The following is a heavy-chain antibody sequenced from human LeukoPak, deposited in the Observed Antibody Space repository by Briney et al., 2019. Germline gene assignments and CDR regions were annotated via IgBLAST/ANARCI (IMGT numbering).Heavy chain of an antibody. CDR3: ARDPLRSTWSTYYNALDV. CDR1: GYSFTSYA. D-gene: IGHD6-13*01. Sequence: ASVKVSCKASGYSFTSYAINWVRQAPGQGLEWMGWISAYNGNTDCAQKLQGRVTMTTDTSTSTAYMELRSLTSDDTAVYYCARDPLRSTWSTYYNALDVWGQGTTVTVSS. CDR2: ISAYNGNT. J-gene: IGHJ6*02. V-gene: IGHV1-18*01.